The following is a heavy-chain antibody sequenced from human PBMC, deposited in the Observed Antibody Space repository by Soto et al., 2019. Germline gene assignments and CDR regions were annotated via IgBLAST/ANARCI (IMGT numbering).Heavy chain of an antibody. Sequence: SETLYITCAVSGGCISGYYWSWVRQPPGKGLEWIAYIDYSGSTQHNPSLYSRLTMPIDTSRKQIFLNRRRVTAATRAGYYCVSYFMVRRPPCCTDVCGPATTVTVFS. J-gene: IGHJ6*02. D-gene: IGHD3-10*01. CDR3: VSYFMVRRPPCCTDV. V-gene: IGHV4-59*12. CDR2: IDYSGST. CDR1: GGCISGYY.